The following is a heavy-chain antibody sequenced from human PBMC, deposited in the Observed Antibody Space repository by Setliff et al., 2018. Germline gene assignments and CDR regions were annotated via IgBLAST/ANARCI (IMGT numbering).Heavy chain of an antibody. CDR3: ARQRRIWNDLDYFDY. Sequence: LSLTCTVSGGSISSGTFYWTWLRQPAGKGLEWIGHIYSSGNINYNPSLVSRVTISIDTSKSQFSLRLSSVTAADTAVYYCARQRRIWNDLDYFDYWGQGTLVTVS. CDR2: IYSSGNI. V-gene: IGHV4-61*09. J-gene: IGHJ4*02. CDR1: GGSISSGTFY. D-gene: IGHD1-1*01.